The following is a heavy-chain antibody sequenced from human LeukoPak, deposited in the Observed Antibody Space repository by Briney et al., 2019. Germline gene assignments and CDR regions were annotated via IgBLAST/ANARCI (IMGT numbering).Heavy chain of an antibody. J-gene: IGHJ6*03. V-gene: IGHV4-59*01. CDR3: ARGDYYYSYYMDV. CDR1: GGSISTYY. CDR2: IYYSGST. Sequence: SETLSLTCTVSGGSISTYYWNWIRQPPGKGLEWIGYIYYSGSTNYNPSLKSRVTISVDTSKKQFSLKLSSVTAADTAMYYCARGDYYYSYYMDVWGKGTTVTVSS.